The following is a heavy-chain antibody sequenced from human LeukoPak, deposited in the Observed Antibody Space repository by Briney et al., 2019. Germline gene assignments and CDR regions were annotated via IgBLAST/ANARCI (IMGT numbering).Heavy chain of an antibody. CDR3: ASGPPFLKYFEY. V-gene: IGHV3-23*01. J-gene: IGHJ4*02. Sequence: QPGGSLRLSCAASGFTFSTYVMNWFRQAPGKGLEWVSTISVGAKYIFYADSVKGRFTISRDDSNNALYLQMHSLRAEDTALYYCASGPPFLKYFEYWGQGILVTVSS. CDR2: ISVGAKYI. CDR1: GFTFSTYV. D-gene: IGHD3-3*01.